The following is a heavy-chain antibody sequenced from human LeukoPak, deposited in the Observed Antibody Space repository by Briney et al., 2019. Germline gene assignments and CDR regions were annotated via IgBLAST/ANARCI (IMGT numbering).Heavy chain of an antibody. CDR2: IYYSGST. CDR1: GGSISSYY. CDR3: ARLGELGYSFDY. J-gene: IGHJ4*02. Sequence: PSETLFLTCTVSGGSISSYYWSWIRQPPGKGLEWIGYIYYSGSTNYNPSLKSRVTISVDTSKNQFSLKLSSVTAADTAVYYCARLGELGYSFDYWGQGALVTVSS. V-gene: IGHV4-59*08. D-gene: IGHD1-7*01.